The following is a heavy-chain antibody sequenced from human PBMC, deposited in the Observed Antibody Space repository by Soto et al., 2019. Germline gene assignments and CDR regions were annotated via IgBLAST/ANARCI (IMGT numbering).Heavy chain of an antibody. CDR2: INAGNGNT. V-gene: IGHV1-3*01. Sequence: ASVKVSCKASGYTFTSYAMHWVRQAPGQRLEWMGWINAGNGNTKYSQKFQGRVTITRDTFASTAYMELSSLRSEDTAVYYCARGVGGWYLGAFDIWGQGTMVTVSS. J-gene: IGHJ3*02. CDR3: ARGVGGWYLGAFDI. CDR1: GYTFTSYA. D-gene: IGHD6-19*01.